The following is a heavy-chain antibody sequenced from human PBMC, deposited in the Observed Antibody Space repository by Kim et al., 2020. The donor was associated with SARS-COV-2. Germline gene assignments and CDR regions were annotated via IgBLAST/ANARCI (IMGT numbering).Heavy chain of an antibody. Sequence: ASVKVSCKASGYTFTSYDINWVRQATGQGLEWMGWMNPNSGNTGYAQKFQGRVTMTRNTSISTAYMELSSLRSEDTAVYYCARSLRGVGATPYYYGMDVWGQGTTGTVSS. CDR2: MNPNSGNT. D-gene: IGHD1-26*01. V-gene: IGHV1-8*01. CDR1: GYTFTSYD. J-gene: IGHJ6*02. CDR3: ARSLRGVGATPYYYGMDV.